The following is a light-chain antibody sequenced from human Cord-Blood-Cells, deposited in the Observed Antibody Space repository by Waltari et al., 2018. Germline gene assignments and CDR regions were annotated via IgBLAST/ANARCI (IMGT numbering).Light chain of an antibody. J-gene: IGKJ2*03. CDR2: GAS. V-gene: IGKV3-15*01. CDR3: QQYNNWPLYS. Sequence: EIVMTQSPAPLSVSPGERATLSCRASQRVSSNLAWYQQKPGQAPRLLIYGASTRATGIPARFSGSGSGTEFTLTISSLQSEDFAVYYCQQYNNWPLYSFGQGTKLEIK. CDR1: QRVSSN.